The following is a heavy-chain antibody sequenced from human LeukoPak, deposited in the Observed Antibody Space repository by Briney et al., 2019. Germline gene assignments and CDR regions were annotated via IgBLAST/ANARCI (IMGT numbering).Heavy chain of an antibody. CDR3: ARDHVVPAAMSGTELLSLGWFDP. Sequence: SETLSLTCTVSGGSISSSSYYWGWIRQPPGKGLEWIGSIYYSGSTYYNPSLKSRVTISVDTSKNQFSLKLSSVTAADTAVYYCARDHVVPAAMSGTELLSLGWFDPWGQGTLVTVSS. J-gene: IGHJ5*02. CDR1: GGSISSSSYY. V-gene: IGHV4-39*07. D-gene: IGHD2-2*01. CDR2: IYYSGST.